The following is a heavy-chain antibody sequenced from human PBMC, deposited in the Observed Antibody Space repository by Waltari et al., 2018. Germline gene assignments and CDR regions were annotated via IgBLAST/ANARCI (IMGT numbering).Heavy chain of an antibody. CDR3: AHSGHFWSGFYVDYYFDY. CDR2: IYWDDDK. D-gene: IGHD3-3*02. CDR1: GFSLRTSGVS. Sequence: QITLKESGPPLVKPTQTLTLTCTFSGFSLRTSGVSVGWFRQPPGKALEWLALIYWDDDKRYRPSRRDRLTITKDTSKNQVVLTMTNMDPVDTATYYCAHSGHFWSGFYVDYYFDYWGQGTLVTVSS. J-gene: IGHJ4*02. V-gene: IGHV2-5*02.